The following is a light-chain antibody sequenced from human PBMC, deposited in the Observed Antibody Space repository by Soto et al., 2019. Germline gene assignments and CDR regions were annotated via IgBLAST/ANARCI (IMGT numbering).Light chain of an antibody. CDR3: QQYGNSSWT. J-gene: IGKJ1*01. V-gene: IGKV3-20*01. Sequence: ELVLTQSPVTLSLSPGERAILSCRASQSVSGSFLAWYQQKPGQAPRLLIHGASNRATGIPDRFSGSGSGTDFTLTISRLEPEDFAVYYCQQYGNSSWTFGLGTKVDIK. CDR2: GAS. CDR1: QSVSGSF.